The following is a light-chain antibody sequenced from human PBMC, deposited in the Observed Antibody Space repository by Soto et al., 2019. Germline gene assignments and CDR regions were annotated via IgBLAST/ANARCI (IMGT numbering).Light chain of an antibody. CDR1: QTVSSH. Sequence: EVVMTQSPVTLSVSLGQRATLSCRASQTVSSHIAWYQQKPGQAPRLLISGVFVRATGIPGRFSGSGSGTEFTLTISGLQSEDFATYYCQQGDIWPWTFGQGTKVDIK. CDR3: QQGDIWPWT. V-gene: IGKV3D-15*01. J-gene: IGKJ1*01. CDR2: GVF.